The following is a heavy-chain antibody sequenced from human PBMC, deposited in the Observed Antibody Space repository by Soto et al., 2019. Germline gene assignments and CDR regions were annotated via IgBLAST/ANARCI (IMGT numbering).Heavy chain of an antibody. CDR1: GYTFSNEA. D-gene: IGHD1-1*01. CDR3: ATAARYYCSYMVY. J-gene: IGHJ4*02. Sequence: QVQLVQSGAEVKKPGTSLKVSCKASGYTFSNEAISWVRQAPGQGLEWMGWVSAYNGNTNYAQKFKGSVTMTTDTSTSTAYMEVRSLRYDDTAVYYCATAARYYCSYMVYWGQGTLVTVSS. V-gene: IGHV1-18*01. CDR2: VSAYNGNT.